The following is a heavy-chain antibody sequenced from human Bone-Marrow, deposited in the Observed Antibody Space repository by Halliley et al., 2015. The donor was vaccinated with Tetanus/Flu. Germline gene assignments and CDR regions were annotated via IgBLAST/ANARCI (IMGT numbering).Heavy chain of an antibody. D-gene: IGHD1-26*01. J-gene: IGHJ4*02. V-gene: IGHV3-33*01. CDR1: GFIFSGHG. Sequence: SLRLSCAASGFIFSGHGMHWVRQAPGKGLEWVALIWYDGSKTYYADSVKGRFTISRDNSKNTLYLEMNSLRAEDTAVYYCARANIVGATADFDYWGQGSLVTVSS. CDR3: ARANIVGATADFDY. CDR2: IWYDGSKT.